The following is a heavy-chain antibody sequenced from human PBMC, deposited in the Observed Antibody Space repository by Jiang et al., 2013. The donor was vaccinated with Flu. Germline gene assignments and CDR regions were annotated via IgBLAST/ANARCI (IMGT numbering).Heavy chain of an antibody. D-gene: IGHD3-22*01. V-gene: IGHV5-51*01. CDR3: ARQRANYYDSSGPLDY. J-gene: IGHJ4*02. Sequence: VQLVESGAEVKKPGESLKISCKGSGYSFTSYWIGWVRQMPGKGLEWMGIIYPGDSDTRYSPSFQGQVTISADKSISTAYLQWSSLKASDTAMYYCARQRANYYDSSGPLDYWGQGTLGHRLL. CDR1: GYSFTSYW. CDR2: IYPGDSDT.